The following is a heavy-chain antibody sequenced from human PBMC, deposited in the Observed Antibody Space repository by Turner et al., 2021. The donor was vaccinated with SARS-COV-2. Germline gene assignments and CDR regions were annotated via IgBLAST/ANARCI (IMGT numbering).Heavy chain of an antibody. CDR2: IYYCGTT. CDR3: ARQAAGQGLDY. Sequence: QVQLQESGPGLAKPSESLSLTCPVSGGYISSSSYFWCWIRQPATKELEWIGRIYYCGTTYYNPALKSRVSLSIDSSKNQFSLNLTSVTAADTALFYCARQAAGQGLDYWGRGILVTVSS. V-gene: IGHV4-39*01. J-gene: IGHJ4*02. CDR1: GGYISSSSYF. D-gene: IGHD3-10*01.